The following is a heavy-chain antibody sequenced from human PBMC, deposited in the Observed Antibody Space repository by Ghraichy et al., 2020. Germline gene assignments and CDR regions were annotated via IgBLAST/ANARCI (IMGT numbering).Heavy chain of an antibody. CDR2: IYYTGVT. V-gene: IGHV4-59*08. CDR3: ARHDSKMFTPILSSYYYGMDV. Sequence: SETLSLTCTVSGGSISSYFWTWIRQPPGKGLEWIGYIYYTGVTNYHPSLKSRVTISVDSSKSQFSLKLSSVTAADTAVYYCARHDSKMFTPILSSYYYGMDVWGQGTTVIVSS. J-gene: IGHJ6*02. CDR1: GGSISSYF. D-gene: IGHD3-10*02.